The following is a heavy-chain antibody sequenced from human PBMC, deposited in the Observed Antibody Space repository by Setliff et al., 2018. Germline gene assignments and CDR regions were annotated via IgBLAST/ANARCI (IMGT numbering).Heavy chain of an antibody. J-gene: IGHJ1*01. CDR3: ATVERVLRFLEWLSRAEYFQH. D-gene: IGHD3-3*01. Sequence: ASVKVSCKVSGYTLTELSMHWVRQAPGKGLEWMGGFDPEDGETIYAQKFQGRVTMTEDTSTDTAYMELSSLRSEDTAVYYCATVERVLRFLEWLSRAEYFQHWGQGTLVTVS. CDR2: FDPEDGET. V-gene: IGHV1-24*01. CDR1: GYTLTELS.